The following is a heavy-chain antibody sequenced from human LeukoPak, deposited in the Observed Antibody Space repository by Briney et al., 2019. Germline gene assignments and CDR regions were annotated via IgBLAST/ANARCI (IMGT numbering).Heavy chain of an antibody. Sequence: GGSLRLSCAASGVIVNSNFMTWVRQAPGKGLEWVSVIYSAGNTYLADSVTGRFTISRDNSQNTLYLQMNSLRAEDTAVYYCARAICAGDCYFDYWGQGTLVTVSS. D-gene: IGHD2-21*02. CDR3: ARAICAGDCYFDY. CDR1: GVIVNSNF. J-gene: IGHJ4*02. V-gene: IGHV3-53*01. CDR2: IYSAGNT.